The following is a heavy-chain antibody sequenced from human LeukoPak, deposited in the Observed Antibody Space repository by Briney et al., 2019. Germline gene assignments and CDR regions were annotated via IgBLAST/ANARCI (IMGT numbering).Heavy chain of an antibody. D-gene: IGHD6-6*01. CDR2: IIPIFGTA. Sequence: SVKVSCKASGGTFSSYAISWVRQAPGQGLECMGGIIPIFGTANYAQKFQGRVTITTDESTSTAYMELSSLRSEDTAVYYCASSHQIRQLVPPNYWGQGTLVTVSS. CDR1: GGTFSSYA. CDR3: ASSHQIRQLVPPNY. V-gene: IGHV1-69*05. J-gene: IGHJ4*02.